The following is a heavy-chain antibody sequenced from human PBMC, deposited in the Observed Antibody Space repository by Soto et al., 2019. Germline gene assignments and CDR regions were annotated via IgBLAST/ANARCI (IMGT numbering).Heavy chain of an antibody. D-gene: IGHD2-15*01. CDR2: IKSKTDGGTT. Sequence: PGGSLRLSCAASGFTFSNAWMHWVRQAPGKGLEWVGRIKSKTDGGTTDYAAPVKGRFTISRDDSKNTLYLQMNSLKTEDTAVYYCSTHSTTYVVLAVAYYFDYWGQGTQVTVSS. V-gene: IGHV3-15*07. CDR1: GFTFSNAW. CDR3: STHSTTYVVLAVAYYFDY. J-gene: IGHJ4*02.